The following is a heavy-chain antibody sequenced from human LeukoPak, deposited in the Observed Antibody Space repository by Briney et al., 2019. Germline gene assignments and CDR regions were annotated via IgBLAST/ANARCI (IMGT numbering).Heavy chain of an antibody. CDR3: AKDASSGWPYYFDY. CDR2: IWYDGSSK. D-gene: IGHD6-19*01. V-gene: IGHV3-33*06. Sequence: GRSLRLSCAASGFTFSSYGMHWVRQAPGKGLEWVAVIWYDGSSKYYADSVKGRFTISRDNFKNTLYLQMNSLRAEDTAVYYCAKDASSGWPYYFDYWGQGTLVTVSS. J-gene: IGHJ4*02. CDR1: GFTFSSYG.